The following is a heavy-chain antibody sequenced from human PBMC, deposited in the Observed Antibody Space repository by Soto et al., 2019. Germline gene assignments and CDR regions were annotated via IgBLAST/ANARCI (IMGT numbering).Heavy chain of an antibody. D-gene: IGHD6-6*01. V-gene: IGHV1-18*01. CDR2: ISAYNGNT. CDR3: ARDLTTYSSSYPPNWFDP. Sequence: ASVKVSCKASGYTFTSYGISWVRQAPGQGLEWMGWISAYNGNTNYAQKLQGRVTMTTDTSTSTAYMELRSLRSDDTAVYYCARDLTTYSSSYPPNWFDPWGQGTLVTVSS. J-gene: IGHJ5*02. CDR1: GYTFTSYG.